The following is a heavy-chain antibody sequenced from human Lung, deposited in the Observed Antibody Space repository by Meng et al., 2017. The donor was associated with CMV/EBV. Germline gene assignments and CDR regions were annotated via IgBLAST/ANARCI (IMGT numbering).Heavy chain of an antibody. J-gene: IGHJ4*02. CDR2: IYHSGST. CDR3: ARGIYGSVDY. Sequence: SXTXSLTCTVSGYSISSGYYWGWIRQPPGKGLEWIGSIYHSGSTYYNPSLKSRVTISVDTSKNQLSLRLSSVTAADTAVYYCARGIYGSVDYWGQGPLVTVPS. V-gene: IGHV4-38-2*02. D-gene: IGHD3-10*01. CDR1: GYSISSGYY.